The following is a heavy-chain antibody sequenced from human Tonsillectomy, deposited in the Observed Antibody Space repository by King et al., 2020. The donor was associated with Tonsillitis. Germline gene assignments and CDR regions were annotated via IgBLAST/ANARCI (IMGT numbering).Heavy chain of an antibody. CDR3: ARHDWSIAAAGSSIDI. D-gene: IGHD6-13*01. CDR1: GGSISISSYY. CDR2: IYYSGST. V-gene: IGHV4-39*07. Sequence: QLQESGPGLVKPSETLSLTCTVSGGSISISSYYWGWIRQPPGKGLEWIGSIYYSGSTYYNPSLKSRVTISVDTSKNQFSLKLSSVTAADTAVYYCARHDWSIAAAGSSIDIWGQGTMVTVSS. J-gene: IGHJ3*02.